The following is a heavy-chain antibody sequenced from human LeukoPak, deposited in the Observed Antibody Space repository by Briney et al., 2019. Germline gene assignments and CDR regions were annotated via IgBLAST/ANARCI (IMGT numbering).Heavy chain of an antibody. Sequence: ASVKVSCKASGYTFTSHFMHWVRQAPGQGLEWMGWMNPNSGNTGYAQKFQGRVTMTRNTSISTAYMELSSLRSEDTAVYYCARGPTITHSSSWYHYYYYYYMDVWGKGTTVTISS. CDR3: ARGPTITHSSSWYHYYYYYYMDV. V-gene: IGHV1-8*02. CDR1: GYTFTSHF. J-gene: IGHJ6*03. D-gene: IGHD6-13*01. CDR2: MNPNSGNT.